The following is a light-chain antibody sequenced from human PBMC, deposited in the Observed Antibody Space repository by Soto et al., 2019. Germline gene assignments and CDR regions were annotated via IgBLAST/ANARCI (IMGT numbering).Light chain of an antibody. V-gene: IGKV3-11*01. CDR1: QSVSSY. CDR3: QQRSNWPRT. CDR2: DAS. Sequence: EIVLTQSPATLSLSPGERATLSCRASQSVSSYFTWCYQKPGQAPRLLIYDASNRAAGIPARIRGRGSGTDFTLTIGSLEPEDFAVYYCQQRSNWPRTFGQGTRLEIK. J-gene: IGKJ5*01.